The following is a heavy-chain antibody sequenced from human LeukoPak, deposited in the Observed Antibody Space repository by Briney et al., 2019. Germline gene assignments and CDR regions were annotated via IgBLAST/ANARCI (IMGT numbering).Heavy chain of an antibody. Sequence: PGGSLRLSCAASGFTFSSYSMNWVRQAPGKGLEWVSSISSSSSYIYYADSVKGRFTISRDNAKNSLYLQMNSLRAEDTAVYYCARDLVAVADNWFDPWGQGTLVTVSS. CDR1: GFTFSSYS. CDR2: ISSSSSYI. V-gene: IGHV3-21*01. CDR3: ARDLVAVADNWFDP. D-gene: IGHD6-13*01. J-gene: IGHJ5*02.